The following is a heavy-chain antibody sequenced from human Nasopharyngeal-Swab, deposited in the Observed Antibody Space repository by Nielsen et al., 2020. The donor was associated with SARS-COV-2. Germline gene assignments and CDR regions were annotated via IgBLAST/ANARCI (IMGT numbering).Heavy chain of an antibody. J-gene: IGHJ4*02. Sequence: GESLKISCSASGFFFSTNAMHWVRQAPGKGLAWVSRIKGDGSDKRYADSVRGRFTISRDNAKNTLYLQMNSLRADDTAVYYCARDGDQYMFDDWGQGTLVTVSS. V-gene: IGHV3-74*01. CDR3: ARDGDQYMFDD. CDR2: IKGDGSDK. D-gene: IGHD2-21*02. CDR1: GFFFSTNA.